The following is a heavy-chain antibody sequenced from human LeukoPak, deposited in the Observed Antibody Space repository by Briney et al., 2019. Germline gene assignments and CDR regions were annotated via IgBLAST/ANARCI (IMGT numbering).Heavy chain of an antibody. J-gene: IGHJ5*02. CDR3: ARTYSNWWFDP. CDR2: IYYSGST. D-gene: IGHD4-11*01. V-gene: IGHV4-39*01. CDR1: GGSISSSSYY. Sequence: SETLSLTCTVSGGSISSSSYYWGWIRQPPGKGLEWIGSIYYSGSTYYNPSLKSRVTISVDTSKNQFSLKLSSVTAADTAVYYCARTYSNWWFDPWGQGTLVTVSS.